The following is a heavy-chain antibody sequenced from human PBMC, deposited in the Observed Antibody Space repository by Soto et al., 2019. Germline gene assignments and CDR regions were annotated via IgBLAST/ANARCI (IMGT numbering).Heavy chain of an antibody. CDR1: GGTFRSHA. V-gene: IGHV1-69*01. CDR2: FIPIFGTS. Sequence: QVQLEQSGAEVKKPGSSVKVSCKASGGTFRSHAIAWVRQAPGQGLEWMGDFIPIFGTSNYAQKFQGRISITADESRTTAYMELSTVTDEDTATYYCARGEGYYDSRGLEYYHCMDVWGQGTTLTVSS. J-gene: IGHJ6*02. D-gene: IGHD3-22*01. CDR3: ARGEGYYDSRGLEYYHCMDV.